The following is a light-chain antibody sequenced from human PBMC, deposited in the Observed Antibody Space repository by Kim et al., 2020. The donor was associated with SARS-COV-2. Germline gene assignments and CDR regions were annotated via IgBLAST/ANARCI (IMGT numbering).Light chain of an antibody. CDR2: GVS. J-gene: IGKJ2*01. CDR1: QRVTRY. CDR3: LQYDNWPFT. Sequence: SVSPGDRVTLSCRSSQRVTRYLVWYQQKPGQAPRLLISGVSTRATDIPARFSGSGSGTEFTLTISSLQSEDFAVYYCLQYDNWPFTFGQGTKRRS. V-gene: IGKV3-15*01.